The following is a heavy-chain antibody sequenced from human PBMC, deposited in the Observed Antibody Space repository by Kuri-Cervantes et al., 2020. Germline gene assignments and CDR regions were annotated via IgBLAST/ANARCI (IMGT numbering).Heavy chain of an antibody. V-gene: IGHV4-59*13. CDR1: GGSISSYY. CDR2: IYYGGET. J-gene: IGHJ5*02. Sequence: ESLKISCTVSGGSISSYYWSWIRQSPGKGLEWIGYIYYGGETNYNPSHKSRVTISVDTSKNQFSLKLSSVTAADTAVYYCARVHASGRHDPWGQGALVTVSS. D-gene: IGHD3-10*01. CDR3: ARVHASGRHDP.